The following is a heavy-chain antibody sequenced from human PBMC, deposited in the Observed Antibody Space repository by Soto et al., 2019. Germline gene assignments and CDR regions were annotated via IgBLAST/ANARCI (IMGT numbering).Heavy chain of an antibody. CDR2: ISSSSSYI. D-gene: IGHD5-18*01. CDR3: ARGDGGIQLWLRSGFYDY. J-gene: IGHJ4*02. CDR1: GFTFSSYS. V-gene: IGHV3-21*01. Sequence: PGGSLRLSCAASGFTFSSYSMNWVRQAPGKGLEWVSSISSSSSYIYYADSVKGRFTISRDNAKNSLYLQMNSLRAEDTAVYYCARGDGGIQLWLRSGFYDYWGQGTLVTVSS.